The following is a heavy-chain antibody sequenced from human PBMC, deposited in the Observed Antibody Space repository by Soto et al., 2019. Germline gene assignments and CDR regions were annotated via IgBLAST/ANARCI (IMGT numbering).Heavy chain of an antibody. CDR2: IWYDGSNK. CDR1: GFTFSSYG. J-gene: IGHJ3*02. CDR3: ARDPGRGAMDAFDI. Sequence: PGGSLRLSCAASGFTFSSYGMHWVRQAPGKGLEWVAVIWYDGSNKYYADSVKGRFTISRDNSKNTLYLQMNSLRAEDTAVYYCARDPGRGAMDAFDIWGQGTMVTVSS. D-gene: IGHD1-1*01. V-gene: IGHV3-33*08.